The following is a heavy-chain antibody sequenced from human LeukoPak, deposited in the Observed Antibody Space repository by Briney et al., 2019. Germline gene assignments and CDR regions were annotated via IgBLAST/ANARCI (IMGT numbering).Heavy chain of an antibody. CDR2: LYYNGNS. V-gene: IGHV4-39*07. Sequence: SETLSLTCIVSGGSISTNSYSWGWLRQPPGKGLEWIGTLYYNGNSYYTPSLERRVTITADTSKNQFSLKLNSVTAADTAIYHCARVYSSGWYQWFDPWGQGTLVTVSS. CDR1: GGSISTNSYS. D-gene: IGHD6-19*01. CDR3: ARVYSSGWYQWFDP. J-gene: IGHJ5*02.